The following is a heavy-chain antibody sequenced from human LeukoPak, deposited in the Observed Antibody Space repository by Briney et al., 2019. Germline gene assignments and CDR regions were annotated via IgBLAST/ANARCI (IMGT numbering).Heavy chain of an antibody. CDR3: ARDLIGGGSCYGH. Sequence: PGGSLRLSCAASGFTFSSYWMSWVRQAPGKGLEWVANIKQDGSEKYYVDSVKGRFTISRDNAKNSLYLQMNSLRAEDTAVYYCARDLIGGGSCYGHWGQGTLVSVSS. J-gene: IGHJ4*02. CDR2: IKQDGSEK. D-gene: IGHD2-15*01. V-gene: IGHV3-7*01. CDR1: GFTFSSYW.